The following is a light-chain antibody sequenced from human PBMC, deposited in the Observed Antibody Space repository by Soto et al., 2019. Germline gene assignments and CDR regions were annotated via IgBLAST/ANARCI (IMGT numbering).Light chain of an antibody. CDR1: TIGAHSF. CDR3: CSYTGNKVFV. J-gene: IGLJ1*01. V-gene: IGLV2-11*01. Sequence: QSVLTQPRSLSGSPGQSVTISCTGPTIGAHSFVSWYQDRPDKVPRLLIYDVSQQPSGIPDRFSGSRSANTASLTISGLQADDAAAYYCCSYTGNKVFVFGTGTRSPS. CDR2: DVS.